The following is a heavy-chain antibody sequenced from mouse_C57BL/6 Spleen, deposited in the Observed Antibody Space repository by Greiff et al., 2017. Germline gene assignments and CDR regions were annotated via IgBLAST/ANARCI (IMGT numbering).Heavy chain of an antibody. CDR3: ARNWDFDY. V-gene: IGHV14-2*01. J-gene: IGHJ2*01. Sequence: VQLQQSGAELVKPGASVKLSCTASGFNITDYYMHWVKQRTAQGLEWIGRIDPEDGETKYAPTFQGKATITADTSSNTAYLQLSSLTSEDTAVYYCARNWDFDYWGQGTTLTVSS. CDR2: IDPEDGET. CDR1: GFNITDYY. D-gene: IGHD4-1*01.